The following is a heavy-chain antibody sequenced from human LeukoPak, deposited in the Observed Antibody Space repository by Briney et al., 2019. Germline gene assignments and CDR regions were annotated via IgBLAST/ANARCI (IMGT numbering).Heavy chain of an antibody. J-gene: IGHJ4*02. V-gene: IGHV3-48*02. CDR1: GFTFSNYN. CDR2: ISSTGNTV. Sequence: PGGSLRLSCAASGFTFSNYNMNWVRQAPGKGLEWVSYISSTGNTVYYADSVKGRFTVSRDNAENSQYLQMNSLRDEDTAMFYCVRVADGRSLNYFDHWGQGTLVTVSS. CDR3: VRVADGRSLNYFDH. D-gene: IGHD5-24*01.